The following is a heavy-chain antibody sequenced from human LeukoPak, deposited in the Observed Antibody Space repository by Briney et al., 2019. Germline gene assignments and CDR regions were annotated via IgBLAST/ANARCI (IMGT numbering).Heavy chain of an antibody. J-gene: IGHJ4*02. CDR2: ISYDGSNK. CDR1: GFTFSNFP. D-gene: IGHD6-13*01. Sequence: GRSLRLSCAASGFTFSNFPMHWVRQAPGKGLEWVAVISYDGSNKYYADSVKGRFSISRDNSKSTLYLQVNSLRAEDTAVYYCARGYSSTWYFLFDYWGQGTLVTFSS. V-gene: IGHV3-30-3*01. CDR3: ARGYSSTWYFLFDY.